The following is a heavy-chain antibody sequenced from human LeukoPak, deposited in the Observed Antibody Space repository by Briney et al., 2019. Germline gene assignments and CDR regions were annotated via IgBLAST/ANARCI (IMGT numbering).Heavy chain of an antibody. D-gene: IGHD2-2*01. V-gene: IGHV4-59*01. CDR3: ARTFTAGYCSSTSCSGEGVYFDY. CDR1: GGSISSYY. CDR2: VSYSGST. J-gene: IGHJ4*02. Sequence: SETLSLTCTVSGGSISSYYWSWIRQPPGKGLEWIGYVSYSGSTNYDPSLKSRVTISVDTSKNQFSLELSSVTAADTAVYYCARTFTAGYCSSTSCSGEGVYFDYWGQGTLVTVSS.